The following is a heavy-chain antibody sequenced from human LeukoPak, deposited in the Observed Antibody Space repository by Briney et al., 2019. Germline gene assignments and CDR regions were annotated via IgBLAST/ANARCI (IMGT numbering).Heavy chain of an antibody. Sequence: GGSLRLSCVTSGLIFRNYAMHWIRHTPGKGLEWVADIFYDGTIQYYADSVKGRFTISRDNSKNTVYLQMSSLRTEDTSLYYCARDPRGPTGYDSPSRDTFDYWGQGTLVTVSS. CDR1: GLIFRNYA. CDR3: ARDPRGPTGYDSPSRDTFDY. V-gene: IGHV3-30*04. D-gene: IGHD3-22*01. J-gene: IGHJ4*02. CDR2: IFYDGTIQ.